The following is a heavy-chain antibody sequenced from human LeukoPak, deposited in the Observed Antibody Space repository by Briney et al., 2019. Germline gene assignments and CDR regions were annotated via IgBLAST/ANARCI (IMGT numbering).Heavy chain of an antibody. CDR3: ARGWGYFDY. V-gene: IGHV4-59*01. CDR2: FYYSGST. D-gene: IGHD3-16*01. J-gene: IGHJ4*02. CDR1: GGSISSYY. Sequence: SETLSLTCTVSGGSISSYYWSWIRQPPGKGLEWTGYFYYSGSTNYNPSLNSRVTISVDTSKNLLSLNLSSVTAADTAVYYCARGWGYFDYWGQGTLVTVSS.